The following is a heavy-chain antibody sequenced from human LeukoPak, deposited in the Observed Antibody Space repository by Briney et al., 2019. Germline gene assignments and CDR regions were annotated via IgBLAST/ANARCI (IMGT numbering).Heavy chain of an antibody. J-gene: IGHJ3*02. D-gene: IGHD4-23*01. CDR3: AKVRGGNRGDAFDI. V-gene: IGHV3-23*01. CDR2: ISGTGGGT. Sequence: GGSLRLSCAASGFIFSSYGMGWVRQAPGKGLQWVSAISGTGGGTYYADSVKGRFTISRDNSKNTLYLQMNSLRAEDTAVYYCAKVRGGNRGDAFDIWGQGTMVTVSS. CDR1: GFIFSSYG.